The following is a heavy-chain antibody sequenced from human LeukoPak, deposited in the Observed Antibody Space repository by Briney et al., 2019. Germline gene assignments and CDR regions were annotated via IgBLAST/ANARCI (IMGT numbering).Heavy chain of an antibody. CDR3: ASYDRGYYSIDY. D-gene: IGHD3-22*01. V-gene: IGHV3-7*01. Sequence: SLTLSCSAAAPTVRSPWMSWARNPPGKGLEWVGKIKDEGTEKNTVHSVKGRFTISRANAKSSLYLEMNSLRVEEAAIYYCASYDRGYYSIDYWGQGTLVTVSS. CDR2: IKDEGTEK. CDR1: APTVRSPW. J-gene: IGHJ4*01.